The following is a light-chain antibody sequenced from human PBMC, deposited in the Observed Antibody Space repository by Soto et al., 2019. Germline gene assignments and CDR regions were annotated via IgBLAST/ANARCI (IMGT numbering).Light chain of an antibody. Sequence: DIQMTQSPSTLSASVGDRVTIACRASQSVGSWVAWYQQKPGKAPKLLIYRAASLETGVPSRFSGSGSGTEFTLSISSLQPDDFATYYCPQYSSDSQTFGQGTKVEIK. CDR3: PQYSSDSQT. J-gene: IGKJ1*01. CDR1: QSVGSW. V-gene: IGKV1-5*03. CDR2: RAA.